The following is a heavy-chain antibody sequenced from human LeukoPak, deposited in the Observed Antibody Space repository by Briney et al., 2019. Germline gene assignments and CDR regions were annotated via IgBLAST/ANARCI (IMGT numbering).Heavy chain of an antibody. D-gene: IGHD3-22*01. J-gene: IGHJ4*02. V-gene: IGHV4-59*08. CDR1: GGSISSYY. Sequence: SETLSLTCTVSGGSISSYYWSWIRQPPGKGLEWIGYIYYSGSTNYNPFLTSRVTISVDTSKNQFSLKLSSVTAADTAVYYCARHNSLPPSRDYYDSSGFDYWGQGTLVTVSS. CDR2: IYYSGST. CDR3: ARHNSLPPSRDYYDSSGFDY.